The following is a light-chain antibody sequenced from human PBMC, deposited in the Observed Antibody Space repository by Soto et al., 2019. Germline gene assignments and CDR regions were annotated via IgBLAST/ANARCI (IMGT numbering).Light chain of an antibody. Sequence: DIQMTQSPSSLSASVGDSVTITCRASQSISTFLHWYQQRPGKAPKLLINTASTLESGVPSRFSGGGSGTGSPLPISSLPPNVFPTYYCKRCKGTPPLLGRGTK. V-gene: IGKV1-39*01. CDR3: KRCKGTPPL. CDR2: TAS. J-gene: IGKJ2*01. CDR1: QSISTF.